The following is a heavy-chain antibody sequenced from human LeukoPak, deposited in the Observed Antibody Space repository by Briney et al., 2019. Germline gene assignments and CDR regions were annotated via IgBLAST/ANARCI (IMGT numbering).Heavy chain of an antibody. J-gene: IGHJ4*02. CDR1: GGSITNYY. CDR3: ARQGELAIDY. V-gene: IGHV4-59*08. CDR2: IYNTGRT. Sequence: SETLSLTCSVSGGSITNYYWSWIRQSPGKGLEWIGFIYNTGRTNYNPSLQSRVTMSIDASKNQFSLKLSSVTAADTAVYYCARQGELAIDYWGQGTLVTVSS. D-gene: IGHD1-26*01.